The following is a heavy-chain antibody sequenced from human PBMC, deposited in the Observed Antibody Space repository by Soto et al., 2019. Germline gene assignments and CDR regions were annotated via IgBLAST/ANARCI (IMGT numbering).Heavy chain of an antibody. CDR2: ISYSGST. Sequence: QVHLQESGPGLVKPSETLSLTCTVSGGSISGYYWSWIRQSPEKGLEYIGYISYSGSTNYNPSLKSRVTTSLDTSKNPFSLKLSSVTAADTAIYYCASLNFDILTGYYAFDLWGQGTMVTV. V-gene: IGHV4-59*08. D-gene: IGHD3-9*01. CDR3: ASLNFDILTGYYAFDL. CDR1: GGSISGYY. J-gene: IGHJ3*01.